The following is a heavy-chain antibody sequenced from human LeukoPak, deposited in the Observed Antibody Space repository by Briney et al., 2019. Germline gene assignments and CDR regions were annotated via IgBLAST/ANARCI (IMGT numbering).Heavy chain of an antibody. Sequence: PSETLSLTCTVSGGSISSSTYFWGWIRQPPGKGLEWIGTIYYRGSTYYNPSLKSRVTISVDSSKNQFSLRLSSVTAADTAVYYCARESLTWLQSRTSWFDPWGQGTLVTVSS. J-gene: IGHJ5*02. CDR2: IYYRGST. CDR3: ARESLTWLQSRTSWFDP. V-gene: IGHV4-39*07. CDR1: GGSISSSTYF. D-gene: IGHD5-24*01.